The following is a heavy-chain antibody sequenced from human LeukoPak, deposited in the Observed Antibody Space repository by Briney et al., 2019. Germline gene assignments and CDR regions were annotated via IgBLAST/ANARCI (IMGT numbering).Heavy chain of an antibody. V-gene: IGHV4-4*02. CDR1: GGSISSSNW. CDR3: ARRDYGDYSEYGMDV. J-gene: IGHJ6*02. Sequence: SETLSLTCDVSGGSISSSNWWSWVRQPPGKGLEWIGEIYHGGSTNYNPSLKSRVTISVDKSKNQFSLKLSSVTAADTAVYYCARRDYGDYSEYGMDVWGQGTTVTVSS. CDR2: IYHGGST. D-gene: IGHD4-17*01.